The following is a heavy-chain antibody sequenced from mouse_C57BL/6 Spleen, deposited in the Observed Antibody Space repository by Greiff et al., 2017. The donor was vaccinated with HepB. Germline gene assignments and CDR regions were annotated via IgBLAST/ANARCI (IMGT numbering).Heavy chain of an antibody. D-gene: IGHD2-1*01. CDR2: IFPGSGGT. V-gene: IGHV1-75*01. CDR3: ARSYGNSFWYFDV. Sequence: VQLQQSGPELVKPGASVKISCKASGYTFTDYYINWVKQRPGQGLEWIGWIFPGSGGTYYNEKFKGKATLTVDKSSSTAYMLLSSLTSEDSAVYFCARSYGNSFWYFDVWGTGTTVTVSS. J-gene: IGHJ1*03. CDR1: GYTFTDYY.